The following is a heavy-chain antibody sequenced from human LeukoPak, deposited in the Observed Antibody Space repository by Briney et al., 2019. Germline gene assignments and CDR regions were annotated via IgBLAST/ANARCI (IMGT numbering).Heavy chain of an antibody. Sequence: PSETLSLTCAVYGGSFSGYYWSWIRQPPGKGLEWIGYIYYSGSTNYNPSLKSRVTISVDTSKNQFSLKLSSVTAADTAVYYCARVVAGPSAFDIWGQGTMVTVSS. CDR3: ARVVAGPSAFDI. V-gene: IGHV4-59*01. D-gene: IGHD2-15*01. CDR2: IYYSGST. CDR1: GGSFSGYY. J-gene: IGHJ3*02.